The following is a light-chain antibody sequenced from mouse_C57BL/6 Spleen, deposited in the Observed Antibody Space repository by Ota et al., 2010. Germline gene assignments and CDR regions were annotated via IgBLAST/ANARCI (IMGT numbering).Light chain of an antibody. CDR3: QQYSGYPYMYT. V-gene: IGKV4-62*01. CDR1: SDISF. Sequence: QIVLTQXPAIMSASPGEKVTMTCNASSDISFLFWFQQKPGSSPRLWIFDTSNLVSGVPVRFSGSRSGTSYSLTITSMEAEDAATYYCQQYSGYPYMYTFGGGTKLEIK. CDR2: DTS. J-gene: IGKJ2*01.